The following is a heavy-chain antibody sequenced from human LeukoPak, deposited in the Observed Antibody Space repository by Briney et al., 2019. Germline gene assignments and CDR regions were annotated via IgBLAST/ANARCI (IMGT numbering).Heavy chain of an antibody. CDR1: GGSFSGYY. CDR2: INHSGST. Sequence: SETLSLTCAVYGGSFSGYYWSWIRQPPGKGLEWIGEINHSGSTNYNPSLKSRVTISVDTSKNQFSPKLRSVTAADTAVYYCARRARTGSHTKGGFDYWGQGTLVTVSS. J-gene: IGHJ4*02. V-gene: IGHV4-34*01. D-gene: IGHD1-26*01. CDR3: ARRARTGSHTKGGFDY.